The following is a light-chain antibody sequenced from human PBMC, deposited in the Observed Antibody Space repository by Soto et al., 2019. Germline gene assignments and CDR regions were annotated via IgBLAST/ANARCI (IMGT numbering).Light chain of an antibody. J-gene: IGKJ1*01. CDR3: QKYDTAPQT. V-gene: IGKV1-27*01. Sequence: DIQMTQSPSSLSASVGDTVTITCRASQGIIDYLAWFQQRPGQAPKLLIYAASTLHTGVPSRFSGSGAGGSGAGTEFTLTISSLPPEDVGTYYCQKYDTAPQTFGPGTSVEIK. CDR2: AAS. CDR1: QGIIDY.